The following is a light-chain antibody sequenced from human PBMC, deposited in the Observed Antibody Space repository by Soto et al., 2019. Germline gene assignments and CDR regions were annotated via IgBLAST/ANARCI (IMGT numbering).Light chain of an antibody. Sequence: EIVLTQSPATLSLSPGERATLSCRASQSVSSHLAWYQQKPGQAPRLLIYDASNRATGIPARFSGSGSGSDFTLTISSLEPEDVAVYYCQQRNNWPRTFGQGTKLEIK. J-gene: IGKJ2*01. CDR3: QQRNNWPRT. CDR2: DAS. CDR1: QSVSSH. V-gene: IGKV3-11*01.